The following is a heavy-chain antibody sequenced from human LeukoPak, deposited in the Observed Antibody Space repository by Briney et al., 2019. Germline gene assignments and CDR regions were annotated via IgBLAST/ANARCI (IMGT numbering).Heavy chain of an antibody. CDR3: ARCLGFLIGSSWYPDAFDI. J-gene: IGHJ3*02. V-gene: IGHV4-38-2*02. Sequence: SETLSLTCTVSGDSISNGYYWGWIRQPPGKGLEWIGVYHVGTTDYNPSLKSRVTISVDRSKNQMSLKLSSVTAADTAVYYCARCLGFLIGSSWYPDAFDIWGQGTMVTVSS. D-gene: IGHD6-13*01. CDR1: GDSISNGYY. CDR2: VYHVGTT.